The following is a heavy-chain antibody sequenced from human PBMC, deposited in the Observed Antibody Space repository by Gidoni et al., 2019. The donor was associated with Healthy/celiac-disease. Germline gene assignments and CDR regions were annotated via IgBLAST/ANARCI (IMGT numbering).Heavy chain of an antibody. CDR3: ARLTRVDY. CDR2: IYYSGST. V-gene: IGHV4-39*01. Sequence: QLQLQESGPGLVKPSQPLSLPCPVPGGSISSSSYYWGWIRQPPGKGLEWIGSIYYSGSTYYNPSLKSRVTISVDTSKNQFSLKLSSVTAADTAVYYCARLTRVDYWGQGTLVTVSS. CDR1: GGSISSSSYY. J-gene: IGHJ4*02. D-gene: IGHD2-21*02.